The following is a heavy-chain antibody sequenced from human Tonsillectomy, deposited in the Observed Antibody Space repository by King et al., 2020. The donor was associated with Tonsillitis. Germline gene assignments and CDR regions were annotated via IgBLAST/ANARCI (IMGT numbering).Heavy chain of an antibody. V-gene: IGHV3-30*04. CDR2: ISYDGSNK. Sequence: VQLVESGGGVVQPGRSLRLSCAASGFTFSSYAVHWVRQAPGKGLEWVAVISYDGSNKYYADSVKGRFTISRDNSKNTLYLQMNSLRAEDTAVYYCVRGGSSGYGVGLPGDYFDYWGQGTLVTVSS. CDR3: VRGGSSGYGVGLPGDYFDY. J-gene: IGHJ4*02. D-gene: IGHD3-22*01. CDR1: GFTFSSYA.